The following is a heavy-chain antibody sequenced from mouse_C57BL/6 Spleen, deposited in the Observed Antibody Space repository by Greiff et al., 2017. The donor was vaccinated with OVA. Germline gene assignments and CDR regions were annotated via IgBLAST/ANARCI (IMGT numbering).Heavy chain of an antibody. CDR1: GYTFTSYW. CDR2: IHPNSGST. Sequence: QVQLQQPGAELVKPGASVKLSCKAPGYTFTSYWMHWVKQRPGQGLEWIGMIHPNSGSTNYNEKFKSKATLTVDKSSSTAYMQLSSLTSEDSAVYYCARGVYDYDGTWFAYWGQGTLVTVSA. J-gene: IGHJ3*01. D-gene: IGHD2-4*01. V-gene: IGHV1-64*01. CDR3: ARGVYDYDGTWFAY.